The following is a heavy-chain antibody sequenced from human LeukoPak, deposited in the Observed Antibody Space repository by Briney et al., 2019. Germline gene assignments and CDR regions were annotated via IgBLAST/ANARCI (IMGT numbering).Heavy chain of an antibody. J-gene: IGHJ5*02. CDR2: INHSGST. CDR1: GGSFSGYY. Sequence: KPSETLSLTCAVYGGSFSGYYWSWIRQPSGKGLEWIGEINHSGSTNYNPSLKSRVTISVDTSKNQFSLKLSSVTAADTAVYYCARGRPARFGFHNWFDPWGQGTLVTVSS. CDR3: ARGRPARFGFHNWFDP. D-gene: IGHD3-10*01. V-gene: IGHV4-34*01.